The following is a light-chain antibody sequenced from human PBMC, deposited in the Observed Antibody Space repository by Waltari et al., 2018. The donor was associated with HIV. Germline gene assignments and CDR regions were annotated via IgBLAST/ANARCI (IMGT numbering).Light chain of an antibody. CDR2: GAS. Sequence: DIHLTQSPSSLSASVGDRVTLTCRANEFITEFLAWYQQKPGNVPKLLIYGASILQSGVPARFSGSASLTDFTLTITGLQPEDAATYYCQNYHSAPITFGQGTRLEIK. CDR3: QNYHSAPIT. J-gene: IGKJ5*01. V-gene: IGKV1-27*01. CDR1: EFITEF.